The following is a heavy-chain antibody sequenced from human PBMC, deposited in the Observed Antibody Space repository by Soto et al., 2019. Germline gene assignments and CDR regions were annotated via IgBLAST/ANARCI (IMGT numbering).Heavy chain of an antibody. D-gene: IGHD3-9*01. CDR3: AIIYFQADDGIRAHLSVSAFWLNRSSDL. Sequence: KGLEWIGYTYYTGRTDYNPSLKSRVTMSVDTSKNKSSLELTSVTAADTAVYYCAIIYFQADDGIRAHLSVSAFWLNRSSDL. V-gene: IGHV4-59*01. J-gene: IGHJ2*01. CDR2: TYYTGRT.